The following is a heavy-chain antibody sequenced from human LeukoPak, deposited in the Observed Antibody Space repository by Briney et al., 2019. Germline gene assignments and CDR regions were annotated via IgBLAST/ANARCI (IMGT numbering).Heavy chain of an antibody. CDR3: ARDMGRYDFWSGYPYYFDY. J-gene: IGHJ4*02. CDR1: GFTVSSYS. V-gene: IGHV3-21*01. Sequence: GGSLRLSCAASGFTVSSYSMNWVRQAPGKGLEWVSSISSSSSYIYYADSVKGRFTISRDNAKNSLYLQMNSLRAEDTAVYYCARDMGRYDFWSGYPYYFDYWGQGTLVTVSS. D-gene: IGHD3-3*01. CDR2: ISSSSSYI.